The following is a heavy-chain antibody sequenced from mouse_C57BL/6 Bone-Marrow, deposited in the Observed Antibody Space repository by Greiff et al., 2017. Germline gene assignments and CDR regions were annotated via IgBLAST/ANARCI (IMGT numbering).Heavy chain of an antibody. CDR1: GYTFTSYW. CDR3: ARRPYSSGAMDY. Sequence: VQLQQSGAELVRPGSSVKLSCKASGYTFTSYWMDWVKQRPGQGLEWIGNIYPSDSETHYNQKFKDKATLTVDKSSSTAYMQLSSLTSEDSAVYYCARRPYSSGAMDYWGQGTSVTVSS. V-gene: IGHV1-61*01. D-gene: IGHD3-1*01. J-gene: IGHJ4*01. CDR2: IYPSDSET.